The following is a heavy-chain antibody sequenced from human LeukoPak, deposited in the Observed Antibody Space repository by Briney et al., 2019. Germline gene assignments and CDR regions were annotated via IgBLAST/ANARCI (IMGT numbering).Heavy chain of an antibody. Sequence: PRASVTVSCNASGDTFTGNYMHWVRQAPRQGLEWMGRINPNSGGTNYAQKFQGRVTMTRDTSISTAYMELSRLRSDDTAVYYCARTVVTAIFDYWGQGTLVTVSS. CDR3: ARTVVTAIFDY. CDR2: INPNSGGT. D-gene: IGHD2-21*02. V-gene: IGHV1-2*06. J-gene: IGHJ4*02. CDR1: GDTFTGNY.